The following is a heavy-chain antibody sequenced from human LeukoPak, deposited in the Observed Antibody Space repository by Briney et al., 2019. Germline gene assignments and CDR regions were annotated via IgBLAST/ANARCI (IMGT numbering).Heavy chain of an antibody. CDR1: GYTFTSYG. CDR2: ISTYNYNT. CDR3: ARQVDTSMALPDY. V-gene: IGHV1-18*01. Sequence: ASVNVSCKTSGYTFTSYGVSWVRQAPGQRLEWMGWISTYNYNTNYAQKFRGRVTLTKDTSTSTVYMESRSLRFDDTAIYYCARQVDTSMALPDYWGQGTLVTVSS. D-gene: IGHD5-18*01. J-gene: IGHJ4*02.